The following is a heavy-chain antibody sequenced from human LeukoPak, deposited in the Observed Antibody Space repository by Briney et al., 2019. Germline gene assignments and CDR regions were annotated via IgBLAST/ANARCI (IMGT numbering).Heavy chain of an antibody. CDR2: IYYSGST. CDR3: ARKVCTSANCDRGYFAY. CDR1: GGSISSYY. D-gene: IGHD2-2*02. Sequence: PSETLSLTCTVSGGSISSYYWSWIRPPPGKGLEWIGYIYYSGSTNYNPSLRSRVTISVDTSKNQFSLKLSSVTAADTAMYYCARKVCTSANCDRGYFAYWGQGTLVTVSS. J-gene: IGHJ4*02. V-gene: IGHV4-59*08.